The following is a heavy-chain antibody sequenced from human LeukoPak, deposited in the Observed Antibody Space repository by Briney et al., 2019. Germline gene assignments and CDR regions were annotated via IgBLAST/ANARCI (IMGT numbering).Heavy chain of an antibody. Sequence: GGSLRLSCATSGFTFSSYSMNWVRQAPGKGLEWVSYIRSSSSTIYYADSVKGRFTISRDNAKNSLYLQMNSLRAEDTAVYYCARDLERYYDLEGRSGYWGQGTLVTVSS. D-gene: IGHD3-3*01. J-gene: IGHJ4*02. V-gene: IGHV3-48*04. CDR2: IRSSSSTI. CDR1: GFTFSSYS. CDR3: ARDLERYYDLEGRSGY.